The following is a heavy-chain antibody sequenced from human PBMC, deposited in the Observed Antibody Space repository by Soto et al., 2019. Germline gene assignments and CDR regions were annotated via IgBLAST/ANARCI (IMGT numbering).Heavy chain of an antibody. CDR1: GGIFSSFA. J-gene: IGHJ4*02. Sequence: QEQLVQSGAEVKKPGSSMKVSCKASGGIFSSFAISWVRQAPGQGLEWVGGIIPVFGTTNYAQKCQDRVTITADESTNTAYMELTSLRSEDTAMYYCAMGGSPYVWFNEYWGQGTLVTVSS. CDR3: AMGGSPYVWFNEY. V-gene: IGHV1-69*01. CDR2: IIPVFGTT. D-gene: IGHD3-16*01.